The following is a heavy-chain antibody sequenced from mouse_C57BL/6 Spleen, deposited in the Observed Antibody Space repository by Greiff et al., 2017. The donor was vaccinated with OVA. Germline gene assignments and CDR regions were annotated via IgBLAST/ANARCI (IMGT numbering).Heavy chain of an antibody. Sequence: QVQLQQPGAELVRPGSSVKLSCKASGYTFTSYWMHWVKQRPIQGLEWIGNIDPSDSETHYNQKFKDKATLTVDKSSSTAYMQLSSLTSEDSAVYYWARPHGSSYDYFDDWGQGTTLTVAS. CDR1: GYTFTSYW. V-gene: IGHV1-52*01. D-gene: IGHD1-1*01. J-gene: IGHJ2*01. CDR3: ARPHGSSYDYFDD. CDR2: IDPSDSET.